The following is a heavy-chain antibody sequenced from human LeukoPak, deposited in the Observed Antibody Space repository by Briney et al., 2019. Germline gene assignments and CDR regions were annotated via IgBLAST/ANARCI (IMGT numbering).Heavy chain of an antibody. V-gene: IGHV3-11*05. J-gene: IGHJ4*02. Sequence: GGSLRLSCAASGFTFSDYYMSWIRQAPGKGLEWVSYISSSSYTNYADSVKGRFTISRDNAKNSLYLQMNSLRAEDTAVYYCARDRGKSIAVAADYWGQGTLVTVSS. D-gene: IGHD6-19*01. CDR1: GFTFSDYY. CDR2: ISSSSYT. CDR3: ARDRGKSIAVAADY.